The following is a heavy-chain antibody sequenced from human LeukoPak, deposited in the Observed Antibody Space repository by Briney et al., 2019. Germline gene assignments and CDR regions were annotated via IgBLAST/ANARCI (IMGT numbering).Heavy chain of an antibody. CDR3: ASRYDFWSGYSGY. D-gene: IGHD3-3*01. CDR1: GFTFSSYE. J-gene: IGHJ4*02. Sequence: PGGSLRLSCAASGFTFSSYEMNWVRQAPGKGLEWVSYISSSGSTIYYADSVKGRFTISRDNAKNSLYLQVNSLRAEDTAVYYCASRYDFWSGYSGYWGQGTLVTVSS. CDR2: ISSSGSTI. V-gene: IGHV3-48*03.